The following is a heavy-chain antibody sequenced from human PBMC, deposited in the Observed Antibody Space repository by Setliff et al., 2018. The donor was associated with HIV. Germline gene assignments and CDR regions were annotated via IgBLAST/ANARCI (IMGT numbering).Heavy chain of an antibody. CDR3: ARGLEYYTSGTYSYYFDY. D-gene: IGHD3-10*01. Sequence: SETLSLTCTVSGGSINSGAYHWTWIRQSAEKGLEWIGHISASGNPRHNPSLKSRLTMFVDVSRSQFSLNLTSVTAADTAVYYCARGLEYYTSGTYSYYFDYWGQGILVTVSS. CDR2: ISASGNP. J-gene: IGHJ4*02. V-gene: IGHV4-61*09. CDR1: GGSINSGAYH.